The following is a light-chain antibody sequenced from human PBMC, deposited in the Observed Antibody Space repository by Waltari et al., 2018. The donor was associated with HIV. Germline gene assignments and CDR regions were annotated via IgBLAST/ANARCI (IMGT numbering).Light chain of an antibody. CDR2: EVT. CDR3: CSYAGSSTLL. CDR1: SSDVGAYTL. J-gene: IGLJ3*02. Sequence: QSALTQSASVSGSPGQSITISCTGTSSDVGAYTLVSWYQQHPGQVPKLLIYEVTKRPSGVSTRFSGSKSGNTASLTISGLQAEDEADYYCCSYAGSSTLLFGGGTKVTVL. V-gene: IGLV2-23*02.